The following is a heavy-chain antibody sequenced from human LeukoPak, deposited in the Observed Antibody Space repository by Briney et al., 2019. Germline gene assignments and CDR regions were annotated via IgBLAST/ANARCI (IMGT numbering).Heavy chain of an antibody. V-gene: IGHV3-74*01. CDR2: INSDGSNT. D-gene: IGHD1-26*01. CDR3: AKGSGTYQGPFDH. Sequence: GGSLRLSCAASGFTFSNYWMHWVRQAPGKGLVWVSRINSDGSNTNYADSVKGRFTISRDNAKNSLYLQMNSLRTEDKALYYCAKGSGTYQGPFDHWGQGTLVTVSS. CDR1: GFTFSNYW. J-gene: IGHJ4*02.